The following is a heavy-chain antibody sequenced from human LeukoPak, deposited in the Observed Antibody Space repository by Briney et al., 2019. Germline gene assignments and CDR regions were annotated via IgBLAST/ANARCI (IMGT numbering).Heavy chain of an antibody. CDR1: GYTFTGYD. J-gene: IGHJ3*02. V-gene: IGHV1-2*02. Sequence: GSVRVSCKASGYTFTGYDMHGVPQGPGQGPDWMGWINLNSGGTNYAQKFQGRVTMTRDTSISTAYMELSRLRSDDTAVYYCARDSLLWFGELRRNAFDIWGQGTMVTVSS. D-gene: IGHD3-10*01. CDR2: INLNSGGT. CDR3: ARDSLLWFGELRRNAFDI.